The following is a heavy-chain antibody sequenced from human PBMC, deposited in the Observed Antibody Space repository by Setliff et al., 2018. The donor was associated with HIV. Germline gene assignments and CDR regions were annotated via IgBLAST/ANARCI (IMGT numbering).Heavy chain of an antibody. V-gene: IGHV1-2*02. CDR1: GYSFDVFS. CDR2: INPKSGGT. Sequence: ASVKVSCKPSGYSFDVFSIHWVRQAPGQGPEWMGWINPKSGGTKYAQRFQGRVAMTRDTSTRTVYMDLTRLRSDDTAVYYCAREGSNPFRYFFDFWGQGALVTSPQ. D-gene: IGHD4-4*01. CDR3: AREGSNPFRYFFDF. J-gene: IGHJ4*02.